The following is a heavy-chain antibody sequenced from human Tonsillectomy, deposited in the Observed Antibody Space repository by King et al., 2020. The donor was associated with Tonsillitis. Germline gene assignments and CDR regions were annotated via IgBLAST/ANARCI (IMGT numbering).Heavy chain of an antibody. CDR3: SRLGGTHPDEYYAMDP. V-gene: IGHV3-49*04. D-gene: IGHD1-26*01. CDR1: GFMFDDHA. J-gene: IGHJ6*02. CDR2: ISGKRYGGTR. Sequence: VQLVESGGGLVQPGRSLRLSCTTSGFMFDDHAVTWVRQAPGKGLEWVGLISGKRYGGTREYAASVEGRFTLSRNDSSSIAYLQMHGLKIEDTGVYYCSRLGGTHPDEYYAMDPGGREITLTVS.